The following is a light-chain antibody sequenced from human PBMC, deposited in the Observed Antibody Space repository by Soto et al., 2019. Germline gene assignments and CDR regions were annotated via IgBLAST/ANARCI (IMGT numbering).Light chain of an antibody. J-gene: IGKJ5*01. CDR1: QDISNY. CDR2: DAS. V-gene: IGKV1-33*01. CDR3: QQYDNLPPGVT. Sequence: DIHMTQSTSSLSASVGGRVTINCQASQDISNYLNWYQQKPGKAPKLLIYDASNLETGVPSRFSGSRSGKDSTFNISSLQPEDIATYYCQQYDNLPPGVTFGQGTRLEIK.